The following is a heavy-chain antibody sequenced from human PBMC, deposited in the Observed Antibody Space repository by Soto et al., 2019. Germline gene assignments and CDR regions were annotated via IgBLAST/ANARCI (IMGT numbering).Heavy chain of an antibody. D-gene: IGHD3-3*01. CDR2: IYPGDSDT. Sequence: GESLKISCKGSGCSFTSYWIGWVRQMPGKGLEWMGIIYPGDSDTRYSPSFQGQVTISADKSISTAYLQWSSLKASDTAMYYCARRPIFGVVPDWFDPWGQGTLVTVSS. J-gene: IGHJ5*02. CDR3: ARRPIFGVVPDWFDP. V-gene: IGHV5-51*01. CDR1: GCSFTSYW.